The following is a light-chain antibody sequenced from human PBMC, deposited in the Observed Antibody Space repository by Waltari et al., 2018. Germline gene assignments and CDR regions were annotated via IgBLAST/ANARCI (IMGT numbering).Light chain of an antibody. Sequence: PPSCRASQGVSSNLAWYQKKFGQAPRLLIYGASTRATGIPARFSGSGSGTEFTLTISSLQSEDFAVYYCQQYDYWPTFGQGTKVEIK. V-gene: IGKV3-15*01. CDR3: QQYDYWPT. J-gene: IGKJ1*01. CDR1: QGVSSN. CDR2: GAS.